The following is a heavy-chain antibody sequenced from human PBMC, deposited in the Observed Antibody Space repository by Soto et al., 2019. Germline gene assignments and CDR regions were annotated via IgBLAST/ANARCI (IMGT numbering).Heavy chain of an antibody. D-gene: IGHD6-13*01. CDR3: ARATGYSSTWYDS. Sequence: PSETLSLTCAVSGASVSIGSDFWSWIRQPPGKGLEWLGYMSYNASTKYNPSLKSRVTISADTSKNQLSLKLFSLTPADTALYYCARATGYSSTWYDSWGQGILVTVSS. V-gene: IGHV4-61*01. CDR1: GASVSIGSDF. CDR2: MSYNAST. J-gene: IGHJ5*01.